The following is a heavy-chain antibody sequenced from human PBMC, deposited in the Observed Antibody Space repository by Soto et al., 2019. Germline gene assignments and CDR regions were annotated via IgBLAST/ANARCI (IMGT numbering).Heavy chain of an antibody. CDR1: GFTFSRHW. V-gene: IGHV3-74*01. CDR3: IRGPSPYFGERLGDV. D-gene: IGHD3-10*01. Sequence: EVQLVESGGGLVQPGGSLRLSCAASGFTFSRHWMHWARQAPGEQPVWVSRINNDETITSYADLVKGRFTISRDNPGNTVYLQMNRLRVEDSAVYYCIRGPSPYFGERLGDVWGQGTTVTVSS. J-gene: IGHJ6*02. CDR2: INNDETIT.